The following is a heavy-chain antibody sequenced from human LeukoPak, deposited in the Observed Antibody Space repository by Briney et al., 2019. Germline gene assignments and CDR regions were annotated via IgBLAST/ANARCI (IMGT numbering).Heavy chain of an antibody. CDR1: GFTFSDYY. D-gene: IGHD5-24*01. Sequence: GGSLRLSCAASGFTFSDYYMSWIRQAPGKGLVWVSYISSSGSTIYYADSVKGRFTISRDNAKNSLYLQMNSLRAEDTAVYYCARVARRDGYNFYYFDYWGQGTLVTVSS. CDR2: ISSSGSTI. J-gene: IGHJ4*02. V-gene: IGHV3-11*01. CDR3: ARVARRDGYNFYYFDY.